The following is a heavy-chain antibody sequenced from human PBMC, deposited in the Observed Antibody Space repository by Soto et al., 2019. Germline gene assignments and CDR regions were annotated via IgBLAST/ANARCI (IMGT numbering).Heavy chain of an antibody. V-gene: IGHV3-30*18. J-gene: IGHJ6*02. CDR2: ISNDGTNK. Sequence: ESGGGVVQPGRSLRLSCAAPGFTFRSYGMHWVRQAPGKGLEWLAVISNDGTNKYLADSVKGRLTLSRDNSRNTLSLEINNLRPEDTAVYYCGKDTLDCSGGDCPLYYYYGMDVWGQGTTVTVSS. CDR3: GKDTLDCSGGDCPLYYYYGMDV. CDR1: GFTFRSYG. D-gene: IGHD2-15*01.